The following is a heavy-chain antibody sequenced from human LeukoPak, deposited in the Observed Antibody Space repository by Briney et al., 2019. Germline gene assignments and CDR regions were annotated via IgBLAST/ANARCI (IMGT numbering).Heavy chain of an antibody. CDR1: GFTFSSYG. CDR3: AKEDSGSYYYYYGMDV. CDR2: ISYDGSNK. V-gene: IGHV3-30*18. J-gene: IGHJ6*02. D-gene: IGHD1-26*01. Sequence: PGGSLRLSCAASGFTFSSYGMHWVRQAPGKGLEWVAVISYDGSNKYYAHSVQVPFTISRDHSKNTLYLQMNSLRAEDTAVYYCAKEDSGSYYYYYGMDVWGQGTTVTVSS.